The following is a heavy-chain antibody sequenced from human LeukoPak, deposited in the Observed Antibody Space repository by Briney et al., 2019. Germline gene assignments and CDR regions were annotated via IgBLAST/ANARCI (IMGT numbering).Heavy chain of an antibody. J-gene: IGHJ6*02. V-gene: IGHV4-59*01. CDR1: GGSISSYY. CDR3: ARFGVDYDMDV. CDR2: IYYSGST. D-gene: IGHD3-16*01. Sequence: SETLSLTCTVSGGSISSYYWSWIRQPPGKGLEWIEYIYYSGSTNYNPSLKSRVTISVDTSKNQMSLKVTSVTAADTAAYYCARFGVDYDMDVWGQGTTVTVS.